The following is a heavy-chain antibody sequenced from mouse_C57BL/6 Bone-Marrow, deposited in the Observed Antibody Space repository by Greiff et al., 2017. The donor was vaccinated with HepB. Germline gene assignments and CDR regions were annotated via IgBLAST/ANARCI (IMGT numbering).Heavy chain of an antibody. V-gene: IGHV5-4*03. D-gene: IGHD3-2*02. CDR3: ARKYSQATPYYFDY. CDR2: ISDGGSYT. J-gene: IGHJ2*01. CDR1: GFTFSSYA. Sequence: EVKLVESGGGLVKPGGSLKLSCAASGFTFSSYAMSWVRQTPEKRLEWVATISDGGSYTYYPDNVKGRFTISRDNAKNNLYLQMSHLKSEDTAMYYCARKYSQATPYYFDYWGQGTTLTVSS.